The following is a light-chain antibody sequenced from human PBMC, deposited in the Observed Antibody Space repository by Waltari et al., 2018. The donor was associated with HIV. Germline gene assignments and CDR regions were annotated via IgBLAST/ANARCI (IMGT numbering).Light chain of an antibody. CDR3: QQYNIYPLT. CDR2: DAS. Sequence: DIQMTQSPPSLSAVIGESVTITCRASQRIANYVAWFQQKPGESPKSLIYDASYLQNGVPSRFSGSGFGTDFSLTITSLQPEDFATYYCQQYNIYPLTFGQGTKLEI. V-gene: IGKV1-16*01. J-gene: IGKJ2*01. CDR1: QRIANY.